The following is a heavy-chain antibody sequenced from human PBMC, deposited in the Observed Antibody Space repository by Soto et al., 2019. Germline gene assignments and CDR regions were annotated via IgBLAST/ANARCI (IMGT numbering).Heavy chain of an antibody. V-gene: IGHV1-69*06. Sequence: QVQLVQSGAEVKKPGSSVKVSCKASGGTFSSYAISWVRQAPGQGLEWMGGIIPIFGTANYAQKFQGRVKITADKSTSTAYMELSSLRSEDTAVYYCAREDRCSGGSCAEYYYYGMDVWGQGTTVTVSS. D-gene: IGHD2-15*01. CDR2: IIPIFGTA. J-gene: IGHJ6*02. CDR1: GGTFSSYA. CDR3: AREDRCSGGSCAEYYYYGMDV.